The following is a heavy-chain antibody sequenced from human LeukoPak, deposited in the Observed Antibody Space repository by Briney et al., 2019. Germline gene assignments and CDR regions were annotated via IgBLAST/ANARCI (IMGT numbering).Heavy chain of an antibody. J-gene: IGHJ3*02. V-gene: IGHV3-7*03. CDR1: GFTFSSYW. CDR3: AKIQSIDAFDI. Sequence: GGSLRLSCAASGFTFSSYWMNWARQAPGKGLEWVASINHNGNVNYYVDSVKGRFTISRDNSKNTLYLQMNSLRAEDTAVYYCAKIQSIDAFDIWGQGTMVTVSS. D-gene: IGHD2/OR15-2a*01. CDR2: INHNGNVN.